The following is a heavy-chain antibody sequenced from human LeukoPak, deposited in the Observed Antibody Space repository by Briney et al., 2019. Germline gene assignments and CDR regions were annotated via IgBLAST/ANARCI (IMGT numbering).Heavy chain of an antibody. CDR3: AIAAAGPFDP. V-gene: IGHV3-23*01. Sequence: PGGSLRLTCAVSGITLSNYGMSWVRQAPGKGLEWVAGISDSGGRTKYADSVKGRFTISRDNSKNTLYLQMNSLRAEDTAVYYCAIAAAGPFDPWGQGTLVTVSS. D-gene: IGHD6-13*01. CDR2: ISDSGGRT. J-gene: IGHJ5*02. CDR1: GITLSNYG.